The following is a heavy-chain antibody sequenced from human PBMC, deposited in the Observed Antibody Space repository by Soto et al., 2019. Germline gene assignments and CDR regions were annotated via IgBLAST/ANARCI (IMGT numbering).Heavy chain of an antibody. CDR3: ARPVLTGYFYYFDY. J-gene: IGHJ4*02. CDR1: GGSISSSSYY. CDR2: IYYSGST. Sequence: PSETLSLTCTVSGGSISSSSYYWGWIRQPPGKGLEWIGSIYYSGSTYYNPSLKSRVTISVDTSKNQFSLKLSSVTAADTAVYYCARPVLTGYFYYFDYWGQGTLVTVSS. V-gene: IGHV4-39*01. D-gene: IGHD3-9*01.